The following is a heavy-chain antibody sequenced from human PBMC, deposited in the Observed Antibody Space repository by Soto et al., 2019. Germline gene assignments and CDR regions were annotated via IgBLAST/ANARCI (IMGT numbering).Heavy chain of an antibody. J-gene: IGHJ5*02. CDR3: ARDVHYYYDSSGYWFDP. CDR1: GYTFTSYY. CDR2: INPSGGST. Sequence: GASVKVSCKASGYTFTSYYMHWVRQAPGQGLEWMGIINPSGGSTSYAQKSQGRVTMTRDTSTSTVYMELSSPRSEDTAVYYCARDVHYYYDSSGYWFDPWGQGTLVTVSS. V-gene: IGHV1-46*01. D-gene: IGHD3-22*01.